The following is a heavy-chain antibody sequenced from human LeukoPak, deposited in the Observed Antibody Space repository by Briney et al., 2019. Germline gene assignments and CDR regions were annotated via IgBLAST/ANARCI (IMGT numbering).Heavy chain of an antibody. V-gene: IGHV4-31*03. CDR3: ARDTWVYYDYVWGSYEAYYFDY. Sequence: SQTLSLTCTVSGGSINNGGYYWSWIRQHPGKGLEWIGYIYYSGSSYYNPSLRSRVTISVDTSKNQFSLKLSSVTAADTAVYYCARDTWVYYDYVWGSYEAYYFDYWGQGTLVTVSS. D-gene: IGHD3-16*01. CDR2: IYYSGSS. J-gene: IGHJ4*02. CDR1: GGSINNGGYY.